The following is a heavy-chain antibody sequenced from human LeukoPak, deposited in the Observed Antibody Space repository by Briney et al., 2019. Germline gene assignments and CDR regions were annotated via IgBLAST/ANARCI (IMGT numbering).Heavy chain of an antibody. J-gene: IGHJ6*02. CDR3: ARDIAYSSSWSYYYYGMDV. CDR2: IYESGST. V-gene: IGHV4-34*01. D-gene: IGHD6-13*01. Sequence: PSETLSLTCAVYGESLNSYYWSWIRQPPGKGLEWIGEIYESGSTNYNPSLKSRVTISVDTSKNQFSLKLSSVTAADTAVYYCARDIAYSSSWSYYYYGMDVWGQGTTVTVSS. CDR1: GESLNSYY.